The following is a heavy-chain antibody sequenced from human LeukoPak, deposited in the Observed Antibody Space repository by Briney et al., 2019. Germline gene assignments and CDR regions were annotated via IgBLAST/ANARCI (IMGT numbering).Heavy chain of an antibody. J-gene: IGHJ4*02. CDR3: YFWAGGNSDVASFDY. V-gene: IGHV1/OR15-1*04. Sequence: ASVTVSFTSSAYIFNYHSIDWLRQAPGPRFEWLCRIIHNNGAAKISQEVQARVTFTMYTAITTVYMYLNTLKFGDTATSYYYFWAGGNSDVASFDYWGQGTLVTVSS. CDR1: AYIFNYHS. CDR2: IIHNNGAA. D-gene: IGHD3-16*01.